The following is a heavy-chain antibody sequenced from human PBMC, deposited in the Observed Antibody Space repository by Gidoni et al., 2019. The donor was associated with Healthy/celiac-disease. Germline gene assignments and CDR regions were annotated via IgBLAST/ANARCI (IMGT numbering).Heavy chain of an antibody. CDR1: GFTFSSYA. V-gene: IGHV3-30*04. J-gene: IGHJ4*02. CDR2: ISYDGSNK. D-gene: IGHD6-13*01. Sequence: QVQLVESGGGVVQPGRSLRLSCAASGFTFSSYAMHWVRQAPGKGLELVAVISYDGSNKYYADSVKGRFTISRDNSKNTLYLQMNSLRAEDTAVYYCARDVGAAGYFDYWGQGTLVTVSS. CDR3: ARDVGAAGYFDY.